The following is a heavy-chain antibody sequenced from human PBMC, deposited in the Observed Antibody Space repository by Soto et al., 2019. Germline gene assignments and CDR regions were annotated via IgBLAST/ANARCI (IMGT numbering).Heavy chain of an antibody. Sequence: SETLSLTCTVSGGSISSGGYYWSWIRQHPGKGLEWIGYIYYSGSTYYNPSLKSRVTISVDTSKNQFSLKLSSVTAADTAVYYCAGGPGNSISSYGMDVWGQGTTVTVSS. CDR2: IYYSGST. CDR3: AGGPGNSISSYGMDV. D-gene: IGHD2-15*01. J-gene: IGHJ6*02. CDR1: GGSISSGGYY. V-gene: IGHV4-31*03.